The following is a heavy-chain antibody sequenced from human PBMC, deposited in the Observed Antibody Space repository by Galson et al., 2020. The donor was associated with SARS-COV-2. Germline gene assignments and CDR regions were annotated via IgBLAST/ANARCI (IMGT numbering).Heavy chain of an antibody. Sequence: SQTLSLTCAVSGGSISSGSYFWSWIRQPAGKGLEWIGRIHTRGGTNYNPSLESRLTISLDTSKNQLSLTLSSVTAADPAVDYCSRDTVVQAVSQGMDVWGPGTTVTVTS. CDR1: GGSISSGSYF. D-gene: IGHD3-10*01. V-gene: IGHV4-61*02. J-gene: IGHJ6*02. CDR3: SRDTVVQAVSQGMDV. CDR2: IHTRGGT.